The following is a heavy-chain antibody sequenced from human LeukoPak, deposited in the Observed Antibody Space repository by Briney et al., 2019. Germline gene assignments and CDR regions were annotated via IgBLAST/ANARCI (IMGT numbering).Heavy chain of an antibody. CDR3: ARDPYYYDSSRPRGIDY. V-gene: IGHV3-11*01. D-gene: IGHD3-22*01. CDR2: ISSSGSTI. J-gene: IGHJ4*02. Sequence: GGSLRLSCAASGFTFSDYYMSWIRQAPGEGLEWVSYISSSGSTIYYADSVKGRFTISRDNAKNSLYLQMNSLRAEDTAVYYCARDPYYYDSSRPRGIDYWGQGTLVTVSS. CDR1: GFTFSDYY.